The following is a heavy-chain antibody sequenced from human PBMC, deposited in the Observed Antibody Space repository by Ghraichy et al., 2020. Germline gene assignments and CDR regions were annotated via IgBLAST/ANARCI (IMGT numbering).Heavy chain of an antibody. Sequence: SVKVSCKASGGTFSSYAISWVRQAPGQGLEWMGGIIPIFGTANYAQKFQGRVTITADESTSTAYMELSSLRSEDTAVYYCARDLVTRPGAVAGLFDPWGQGTLVTVSS. V-gene: IGHV1-69*13. J-gene: IGHJ5*02. CDR1: GGTFSSYA. D-gene: IGHD2-21*02. CDR2: IIPIFGTA. CDR3: ARDLVTRPGAVAGLFDP.